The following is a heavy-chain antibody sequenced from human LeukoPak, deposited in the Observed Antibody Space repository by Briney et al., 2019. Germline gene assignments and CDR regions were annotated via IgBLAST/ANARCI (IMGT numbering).Heavy chain of an antibody. CDR3: ARDTTYYGSGSSRAYLDY. Sequence: ASVKVSCKASGGTFSSYAISWVRQSPGQGLEWMGGIITIFGTANYAQKLKGRVTITADESTSTAYMELSSLRSEDTAVYYCARDTTYYGSGSSRAYLDYWGPGTLVTVSS. D-gene: IGHD3-10*01. J-gene: IGHJ4*02. CDR1: GGTFSSYA. CDR2: IITIFGTA. V-gene: IGHV1-69*13.